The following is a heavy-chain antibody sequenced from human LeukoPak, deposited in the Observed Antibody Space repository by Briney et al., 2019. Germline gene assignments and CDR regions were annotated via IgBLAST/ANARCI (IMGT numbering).Heavy chain of an antibody. J-gene: IGHJ5*02. CDR2: INPKNGGT. CDR3: ATKKTPLYCGGDCYSGLGWFDP. V-gene: IGHV1-2*02. D-gene: IGHD2-21*02. Sequence: GASVKVSCKASGYTFTGYHIHWVRKAPGQELEWMGWINPKNGGTRFAQKFQGRVTMTRDTSISTAYMELNSLRSDDTAVYYCATKKTPLYCGGDCYSGLGWFDPWGQGTLITVSS. CDR1: GYTFTGYH.